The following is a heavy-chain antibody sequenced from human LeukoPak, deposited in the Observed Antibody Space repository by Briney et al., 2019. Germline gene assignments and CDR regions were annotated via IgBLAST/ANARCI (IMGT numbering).Heavy chain of an antibody. CDR2: ISWNSGSI. J-gene: IGHJ6*03. CDR1: GFTFDDYA. Sequence: GGSLRLSCAASGFTFDDYAMHWVRQAPGKGLEWVSGISWNSGSIGYADSVKGRFTISRDNSKNTLYLQMNSLRAEDTAVYYCARDGSVSRTNYHYYYMDVWGKGTTVTVSS. V-gene: IGHV3-9*01. CDR3: ARDGSVSRTNYHYYYMDV.